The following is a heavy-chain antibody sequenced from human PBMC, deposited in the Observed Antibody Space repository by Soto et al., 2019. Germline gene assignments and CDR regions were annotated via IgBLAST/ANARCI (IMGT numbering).Heavy chain of an antibody. CDR2: IGPRGRDT. J-gene: IGHJ3*01. V-gene: IGHV3-23*01. CDR3: AILGGTYYAFDF. CDR1: GFTINSHA. D-gene: IGHD1-26*01. Sequence: PGGSLRLSCAVSGFTINSHAMGWVRQAPGKGLEWVSAIGPRGRDTYYADSVKGRFTISRDNSKNTVSLQMNSLRAEDTAVYYCAILGGTYYAFDFWGQGTLDTVSS.